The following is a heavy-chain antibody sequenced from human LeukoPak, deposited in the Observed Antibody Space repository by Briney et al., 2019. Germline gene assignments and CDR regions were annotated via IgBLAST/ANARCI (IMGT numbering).Heavy chain of an antibody. CDR1: RDSISSNDW. Sequence: NPSETLSLTCAVSRDSISSNDWWSWVRQPPGKGLEWIGEIHHSGSTNYNPSLKSRVTISVDTSKNQFSLKLSSVTAADTAVYYCARGKLGMEAFDIWGQGTMVTVSS. D-gene: IGHD7-27*01. J-gene: IGHJ3*02. V-gene: IGHV4-4*02. CDR2: IHHSGST. CDR3: ARGKLGMEAFDI.